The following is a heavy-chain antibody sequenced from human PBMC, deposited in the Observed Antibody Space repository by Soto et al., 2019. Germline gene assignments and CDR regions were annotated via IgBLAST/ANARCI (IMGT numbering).Heavy chain of an antibody. V-gene: IGHV1-2*02. Sequence: XSDEVCCTPSGSTFTGYYMAWVRQAPGQGLEWMGWINPNNGGTKYAQKFQGSVTMTRDTSISTAYMELSRLRSDDTAVYYCARASGVYDAFDLWGQGTMVTFSS. J-gene: IGHJ3*01. CDR2: INPNNGGT. CDR3: ARASGVYDAFDL. CDR1: GSTFTGYY. D-gene: IGHD4-17*01.